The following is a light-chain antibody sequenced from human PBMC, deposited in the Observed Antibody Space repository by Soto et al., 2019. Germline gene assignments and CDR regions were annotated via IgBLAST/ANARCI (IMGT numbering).Light chain of an antibody. CDR2: EIN. CDR1: RRDVGAYDY. J-gene: IGLJ1*01. Sequence: QSPSESGYPGQSANIFCSWTRRDVGAYDYVSWYQQHPGKAPKLMIYEINKRPSGVPDRFSGSKSGNTASLTVSGLQAEDYSYYDCSSSAVNNNFLYVSVT. V-gene: IGLV2-8*01. CDR3: SSSAVNNNFLYV.